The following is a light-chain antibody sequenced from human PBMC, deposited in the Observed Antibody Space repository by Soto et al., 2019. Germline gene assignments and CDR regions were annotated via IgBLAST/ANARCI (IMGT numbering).Light chain of an antibody. CDR1: QSVSSSY. V-gene: IGKV3-20*01. J-gene: IGKJ3*01. CDR3: QRYGSSPPFT. Sequence: IVSTQSPGTLSLTPGERATLTCRASQSVSSSYLPRYQQKPGQAPRLLIYAASSRATGIPDRFSDSWSGTDFTLTICRREPEHSPVYYCQRYGSSPPFTFGPGTMVDIE. CDR2: AAS.